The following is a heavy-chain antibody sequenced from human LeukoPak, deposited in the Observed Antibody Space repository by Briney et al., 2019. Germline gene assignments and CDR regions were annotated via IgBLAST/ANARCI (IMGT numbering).Heavy chain of an antibody. D-gene: IGHD5-18*01. CDR2: IIPIFGTA. J-gene: IGHJ4*02. CDR1: GGTFSSYA. CDR3: ARVVGGYSYGYDY. V-gene: IGHV1-69*13. Sequence: SVKVSCKASGGTFSSYAISWVRQAPGQGLEWMGGIIPIFGTADYAQKFQGRVTITADESTSTAYMELSSLRSEDTAVYYCARVVGGYSYGYDYWGQGTLVTVSS.